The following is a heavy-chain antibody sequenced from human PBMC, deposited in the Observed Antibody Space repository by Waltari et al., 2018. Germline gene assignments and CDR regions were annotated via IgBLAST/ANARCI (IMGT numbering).Heavy chain of an antibody. J-gene: IGHJ4*02. D-gene: IGHD2-2*01. CDR1: GGSISSYY. CDR2: IYTSGST. V-gene: IGHV4-4*07. Sequence: QVQLQESRPGLVKPSQTLSLTCTVSGGSISSYYWSWTRQPAGKGLEWIGRIYTSGSTNYNPSLKSRVTMSVDTSKNQFSLKLSSVTAADTAVYYCARERCSSTSCYALWFDYWGQGTLVTVSS. CDR3: ARERCSSTSCYALWFDY.